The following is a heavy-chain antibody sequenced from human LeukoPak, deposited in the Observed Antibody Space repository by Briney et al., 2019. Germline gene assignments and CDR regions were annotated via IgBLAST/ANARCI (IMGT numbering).Heavy chain of an antibody. CDR2: ISSGGSNK. CDR1: GFTFSSYA. J-gene: IGHJ4*02. V-gene: IGHV3-30*09. CDR3: DPHDSASQF. D-gene: IGHD6-6*01. Sequence: PGGFLRLSCAASGFTFSSYAMHWVRQAPGKGLEWVAFISSGGSNKYYADSVKGRFAISRDNSKNTLYLQMNGLRDEDTAVYYCDPHDSASQFWGQGTLVTVSS.